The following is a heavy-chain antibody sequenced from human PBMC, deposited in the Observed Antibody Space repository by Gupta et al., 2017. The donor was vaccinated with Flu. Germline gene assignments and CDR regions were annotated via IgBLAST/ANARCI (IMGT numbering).Heavy chain of an antibody. CDR2: IYYSGST. Sequence: QLQLQESGPGLVKPSETLSLTCTVSGGSISSSSYYWGWIRQPPGKGLEWIGSIYYSGSTYYNPSLKSRVTISVDTSKNQFSLKLSSVTAADTAVYYCARGGIAAAGDFKILYYYYMDVWGKGTTVTVSS. V-gene: IGHV4-39*01. CDR1: GGSISSSSYY. J-gene: IGHJ6*03. D-gene: IGHD6-13*01. CDR3: ARGGIAAAGDFKILYYYYMDV.